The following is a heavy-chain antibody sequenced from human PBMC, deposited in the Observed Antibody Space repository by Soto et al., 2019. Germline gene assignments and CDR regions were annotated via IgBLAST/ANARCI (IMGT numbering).Heavy chain of an antibody. CDR2: INHSGST. Sequence: SETLSLTCAVYGGSFSGYYWSWIRQPPGKGLEWIGEINHSGSTNYNPSLKSRVTISVGTSKNQFSLKLSSVTAADTAVYYCARSYDSSGYNYRYFDYWGQATLVTVSS. V-gene: IGHV4-34*01. CDR3: ARSYDSSGYNYRYFDY. D-gene: IGHD3-22*01. CDR1: GGSFSGYY. J-gene: IGHJ4*02.